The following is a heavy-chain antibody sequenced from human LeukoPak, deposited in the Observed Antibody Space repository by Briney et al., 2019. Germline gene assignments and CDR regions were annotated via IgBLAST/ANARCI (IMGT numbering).Heavy chain of an antibody. CDR2: VSGSGAYI. CDR1: GLTFTSYI. CDR3: AREETH. V-gene: IGHV3-21*04. Sequence: GGSLRLSCATSGLTFTSYIMHWVRQAPGEGLEWVSSVSGSGAYIYYADSVKGRFTISRHNSKNTLYLQMNSLRAEDTAVYYCAREETHWGQGTLVTVSS. J-gene: IGHJ4*02.